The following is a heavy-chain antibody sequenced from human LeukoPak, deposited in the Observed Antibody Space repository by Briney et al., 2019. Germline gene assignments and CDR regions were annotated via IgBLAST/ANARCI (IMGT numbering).Heavy chain of an antibody. Sequence: SETLSLPRTVSGGSISTDYWTWIRQPAGKGLEWIGLIYTSGSTNYNPSLKSRVTMSLDTSKNQFSLKLTSVTAADTAVYYCESDFGYWGQGTLVTVSS. CDR1: GGSISTDY. V-gene: IGHV4-4*07. D-gene: IGHD3-10*01. CDR2: IYTSGST. J-gene: IGHJ4*02. CDR3: ESDFGY.